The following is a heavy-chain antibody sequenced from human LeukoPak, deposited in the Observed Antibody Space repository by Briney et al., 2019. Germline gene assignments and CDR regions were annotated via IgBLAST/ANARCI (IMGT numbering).Heavy chain of an antibody. CDR2: IHSGRGA. V-gene: IGHV3-53*05. D-gene: IGHD3-10*01. J-gene: IGHJ6*03. CDR1: RFSVSSNY. Sequence: RGSLRLSCADSRFSVSSNYRTWVRPGPGEGLWWGSVIHSGRGAYYADSVKGRFATSRDNSKTTIDLQMSRTSVEATAVYYSTGVETITMVRGAAGDVWRKGP. CDR3: TGVETITMVRGAAGDV.